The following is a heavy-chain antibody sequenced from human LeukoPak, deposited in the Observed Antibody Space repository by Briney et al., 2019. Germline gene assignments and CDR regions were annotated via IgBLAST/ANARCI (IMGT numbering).Heavy chain of an antibody. CDR3: ARDREADYYDSSGYYYAASDAFDI. CDR1: GGSIGSSSYY. J-gene: IGHJ3*02. V-gene: IGHV4-39*07. D-gene: IGHD3-22*01. Sequence: SETLSLTCTASGGSIGSSSYYWGWIRQPPGKGLEWIGSIYYSGSTYYNPSLKSRVTISVDTSKNQFSLKLSSVTAADTAVYYCARDREADYYDSSGYYYAASDAFDIWGQGTMVTVSS. CDR2: IYYSGST.